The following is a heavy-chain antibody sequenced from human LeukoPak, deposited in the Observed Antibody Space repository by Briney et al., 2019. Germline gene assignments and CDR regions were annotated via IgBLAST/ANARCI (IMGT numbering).Heavy chain of an antibody. Sequence: GASVKVSCKASGYTFTGYYMHWVRQAPGQGLEWMGGIIPIFGTANYAHKFQGRVTITADKSTSTAYMELSSVRSEDTAIYYCARTLGYCSAGSCFSVGGWFDPWGQGTLVIVSS. CDR3: ARTLGYCSAGSCFSVGGWFDP. J-gene: IGHJ5*02. CDR2: IIPIFGTA. D-gene: IGHD2-15*01. CDR1: GYTFTGYY. V-gene: IGHV1-69*06.